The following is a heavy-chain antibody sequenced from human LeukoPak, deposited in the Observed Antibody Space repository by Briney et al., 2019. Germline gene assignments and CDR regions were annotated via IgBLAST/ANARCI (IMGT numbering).Heavy chain of an antibody. Sequence: KPSETLSLTCAVYGGSFSGYYWSWIRQPPGKGLEWIGEINHSGSTHYNPSLKSRVTVSVDISADMSTTRVSLNLRSVTAADMAIYYCARGPGHSFKYWGQGTRVTVSS. V-gene: IGHV4-34*01. D-gene: IGHD1-1*01. CDR1: GGSFSGYY. J-gene: IGHJ4*02. CDR3: ARGPGHSFKY. CDR2: INHSGST.